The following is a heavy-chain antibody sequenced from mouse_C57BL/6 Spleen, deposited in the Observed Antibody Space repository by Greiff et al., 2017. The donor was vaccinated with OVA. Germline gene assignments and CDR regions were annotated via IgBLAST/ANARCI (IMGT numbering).Heavy chain of an antibody. Sequence: QVQLQQPGTELVRPGSSVKLSCKASGYTFTSYWMHWVKQRPIQGLEWIGNIDPSDSEPHYNQKFKDKATLTVDKSSSTAYMQLSSLTSEDSAVYYCARTGPGAMDYWGQGTSVTVSS. CDR2: IDPSDSEP. J-gene: IGHJ4*01. CDR3: ARTGPGAMDY. CDR1: GYTFTSYW. V-gene: IGHV1-52*01. D-gene: IGHD4-1*01.